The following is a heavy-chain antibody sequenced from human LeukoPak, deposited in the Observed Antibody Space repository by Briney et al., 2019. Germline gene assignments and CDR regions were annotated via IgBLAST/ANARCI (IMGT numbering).Heavy chain of an antibody. Sequence: GGSLRLSCAASGFTFYDYAMHWVRHAPGKGLEWVSGISWNSGSIGYADSVKGRFTISRDNAKNSLYLQMNSLRAEDTALYYCAKETDLDYYGMDVWGQGTTVTVSS. CDR2: ISWNSGSI. D-gene: IGHD3-3*01. J-gene: IGHJ6*02. V-gene: IGHV3-9*01. CDR1: GFTFYDYA. CDR3: AKETDLDYYGMDV.